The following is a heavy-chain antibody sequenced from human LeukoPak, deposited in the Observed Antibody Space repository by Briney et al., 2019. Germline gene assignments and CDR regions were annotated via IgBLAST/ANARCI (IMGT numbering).Heavy chain of an antibody. CDR3: AREVRPAYWYFDL. D-gene: IGHD1-1*01. Sequence: PSETLSPTCTVSGGSISSYYWSWIRQPPGKGLEWIGEINHSGSTNYNPSLKSRVTISVDTSKNQFSLKLSSVTAADTAVYYCAREVRPAYWYFDLWGRGTLVTVSS. CDR1: GGSISSYY. J-gene: IGHJ2*01. CDR2: INHSGST. V-gene: IGHV4-34*01.